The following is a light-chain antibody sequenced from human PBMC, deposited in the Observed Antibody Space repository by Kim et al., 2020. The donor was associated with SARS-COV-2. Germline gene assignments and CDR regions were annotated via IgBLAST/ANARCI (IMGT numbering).Light chain of an antibody. CDR1: SLRRCY. Sequence: SSELTQDPAVSVALGQTVSITCQGDSLRRCYTTWYQQRPGQSPILVNNGKNNWHSENPDRCSGSITGNAASLTITGTEAGDEIDYYCNSRNTNDNVVFGG. J-gene: IGLJ2*01. V-gene: IGLV3-19*01. CDR2: GKN. CDR3: NSRNTNDNVV.